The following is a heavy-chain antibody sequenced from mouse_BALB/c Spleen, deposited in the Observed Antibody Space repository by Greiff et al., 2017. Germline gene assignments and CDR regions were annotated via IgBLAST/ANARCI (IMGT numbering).Heavy chain of an antibody. CDR1: GFSLTSYG. CDR2: IWSDGST. J-gene: IGHJ4*01. V-gene: IGHV2-6-2*01. CDR3: ARHYCGSSYAMDY. Sequence: QVQLKQSGPDLVAPSQSLSITCTVSGFSLTSYGVHWVRQPPGKGLEWLVVIWSDGSTTYNSALKSRLSISKDNSKSQVFLKMNNLQTDDTAMYYCARHYCGSSYAMDYWGQGTSVTVSS. D-gene: IGHD1-1*01.